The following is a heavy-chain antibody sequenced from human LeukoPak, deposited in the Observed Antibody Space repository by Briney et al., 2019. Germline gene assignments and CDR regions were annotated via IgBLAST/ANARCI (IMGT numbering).Heavy chain of an antibody. CDR2: IGSSGTTI. CDR3: ARVTGTWWADY. CDR1: GFTVSNYG. D-gene: IGHD2-8*02. V-gene: IGHV3-48*02. Sequence: PGGSLRLSCAASGFTVSNYGMNWVRQAPGEGLEWVSYIGSSGTTIYYADSVKGRFTISRDNAKNSLHLQMNSLRDEDTAVYYCARVTGTWWADYWGQGTLVTVSS. J-gene: IGHJ4*02.